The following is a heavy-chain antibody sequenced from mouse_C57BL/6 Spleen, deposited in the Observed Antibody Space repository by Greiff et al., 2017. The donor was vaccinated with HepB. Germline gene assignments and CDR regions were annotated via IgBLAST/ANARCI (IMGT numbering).Heavy chain of an antibody. CDR1: GFSLTSYG. Sequence: VHLVESGPGLVQPSQSLSITCTVSGFSLTSYGVHWVRQSPGKGLEWLGVIWSGGSTDYNAAFISRLSISKDNSKSQVFFKMNSLQADDTAIYYCARSYYSNLGYFDYWGQGTTLTVSS. CDR2: IWSGGST. D-gene: IGHD2-5*01. J-gene: IGHJ2*01. V-gene: IGHV2-2*01. CDR3: ARSYYSNLGYFDY.